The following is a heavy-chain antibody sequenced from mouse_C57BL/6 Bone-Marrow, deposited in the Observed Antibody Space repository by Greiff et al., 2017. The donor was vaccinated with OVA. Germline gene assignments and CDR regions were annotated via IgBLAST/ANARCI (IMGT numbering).Heavy chain of an antibody. CDR1: GYAFSSYW. J-gene: IGHJ4*01. D-gene: IGHD1-1*01. CDR2: IYPGDGAT. Sequence: VQLQESGAELVKPGASVKISCKASGYAFSSYWMNWVKQRPGKGLAWLGQIYPGDGATNYNGKLSGQATLTADKSSSTDDMQLSSLTSEDSAVYFCATITTVVEDYAMDYWGQGTSVTVSS. V-gene: IGHV1-80*01. CDR3: ATITTVVEDYAMDY.